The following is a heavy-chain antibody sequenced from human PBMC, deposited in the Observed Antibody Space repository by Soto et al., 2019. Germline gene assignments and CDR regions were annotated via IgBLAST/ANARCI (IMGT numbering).Heavy chain of an antibody. CDR1: GYNFTNYW. CDR3: TRQGSSGFTYGVYGLDV. J-gene: IGHJ6*02. CDR2: IYPGDSDT. V-gene: IGHV5-51*01. Sequence: PGESLKISCKDSGYNFTNYWIGWVRQMPGTGLEWMGIIYPGDSDTRYSPSFQGQVSISADKSISTAYLQWSSLKASDTAMYYCTRQGSSGFTYGVYGLDVWGQGTTVTVSS. D-gene: IGHD5-18*01.